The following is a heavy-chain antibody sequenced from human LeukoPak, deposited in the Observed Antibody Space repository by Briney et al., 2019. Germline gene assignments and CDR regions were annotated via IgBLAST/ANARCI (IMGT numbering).Heavy chain of an antibody. CDR1: GFTFSSYW. V-gene: IGHV3-74*01. D-gene: IGHD3-22*01. Sequence: GGSLRLSCAASGFTFSSYWMHWVRQAPGKGLVWVSRINSDGSSTSYADSVKGRFTISRDNAKNTLYLQMNSLRAEDTAVYYCARAVYDSSGYYYSYFDYWGQGTLVTVSS. CDR3: ARAVYDSSGYYYSYFDY. CDR2: INSDGSST. J-gene: IGHJ4*02.